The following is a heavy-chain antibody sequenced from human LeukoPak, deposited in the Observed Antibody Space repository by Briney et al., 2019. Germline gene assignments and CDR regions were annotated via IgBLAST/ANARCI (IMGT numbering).Heavy chain of an antibody. V-gene: IGHV1-2*02. CDR2: INSNSGDT. D-gene: IGHD2-15*01. CDR1: GYTFTAYY. J-gene: IGHJ4*02. CDR3: VRVSLSPLLPIDY. Sequence: ASVKVSCKASGYTFTAYYLHWVRQAPGQGLEWMGWINSNSGDTNSAQKFQGRVTLTRDTSITTAYMEMSSLSSDDTAVYYCVRVSLSPLLPIDYWGQGTLVAVSS.